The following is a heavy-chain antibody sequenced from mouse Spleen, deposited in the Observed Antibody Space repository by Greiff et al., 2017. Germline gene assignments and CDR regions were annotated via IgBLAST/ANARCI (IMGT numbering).Heavy chain of an antibody. Sequence: VQRVESGPGLVQPSQSLSITCTVSGFSLTSYGVHWVRQSPGKGLEWLGVIWSGGSTDYNAAFISRLSISKDNSKSQVFFKMNSLQADDTAIYYCARNRGNYEDYAMDYWGQGTSVTVSS. CDR1: GFSLTSYG. D-gene: IGHD2-1*01. CDR2: IWSGGST. CDR3: ARNRGNYEDYAMDY. V-gene: IGHV2-2*01. J-gene: IGHJ4*01.